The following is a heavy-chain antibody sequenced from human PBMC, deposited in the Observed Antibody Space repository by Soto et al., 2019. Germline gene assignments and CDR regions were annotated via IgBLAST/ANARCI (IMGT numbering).Heavy chain of an antibody. CDR1: RFTFRNYG. CDR3: ARQTPSAYGDYACPDY. D-gene: IGHD4-17*01. Sequence: QVQLVESGGGVVQPGRSLRLSCAASRFTFRNYGMHWVRQAPGKGLEWLAGIWHDGSNQDYTDFVKGRFSISRDNSKNTLYLQMNSLRDDDTGIYYCARQTPSAYGDYACPDYWGQGTLVSVSS. CDR2: IWHDGSNQ. J-gene: IGHJ4*02. V-gene: IGHV3-33*01.